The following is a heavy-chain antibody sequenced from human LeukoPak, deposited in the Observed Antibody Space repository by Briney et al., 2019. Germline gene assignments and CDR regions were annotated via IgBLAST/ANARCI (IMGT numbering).Heavy chain of an antibody. Sequence: PGGSLRLSCAASGFTVSSNYMSWVRQAPGKGLEWVSVIYSGGSTYYADSVKGRFTISRDNSKNTLYLQMNSLRAEDTAVYYCAKVILNHYFDYWGQGTLVTVSS. J-gene: IGHJ4*02. CDR1: GFTVSSNY. V-gene: IGHV3-53*01. CDR3: AKVILNHYFDY. CDR2: IYSGGST.